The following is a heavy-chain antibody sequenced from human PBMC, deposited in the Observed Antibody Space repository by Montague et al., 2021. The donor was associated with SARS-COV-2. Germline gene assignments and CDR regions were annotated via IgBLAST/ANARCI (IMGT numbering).Heavy chain of an antibody. J-gene: IGHJ3*02. V-gene: IGHV4-39*01. Sequence: SETLSLTCTVSGGSISSSSYYWGWIRQPPGKGLEWIGSIYYSGSTYYNPSLQSRVTISVDTSKNQFSLKVTSVTAADTAVYYCARVTRNSLYNGAFDIWGQGTMVTVSS. CDR1: GGSISSSSYY. D-gene: IGHD1-14*01. CDR2: IYYSGST. CDR3: ARVTRNSLYNGAFDI.